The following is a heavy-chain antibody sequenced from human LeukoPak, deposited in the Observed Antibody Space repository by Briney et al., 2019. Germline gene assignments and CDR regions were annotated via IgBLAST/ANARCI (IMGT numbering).Heavy chain of an antibody. Sequence: ASVKVSCKASGYTFTSYYMHWVRQAPGQGLEWMGIINPSGGSTSYAQKFQGRVTMTRDTSTSTVYMELSSLRSEDTAVYYCARDGIAAAGTSNWFDPWGQGTLVTVSS. J-gene: IGHJ5*02. D-gene: IGHD6-13*01. CDR3: ARDGIAAAGTSNWFDP. CDR1: GYTFTSYY. CDR2: INPSGGST. V-gene: IGHV1-46*01.